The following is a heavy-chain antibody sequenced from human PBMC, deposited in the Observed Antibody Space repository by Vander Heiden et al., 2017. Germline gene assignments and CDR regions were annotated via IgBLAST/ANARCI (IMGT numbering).Heavy chain of an antibody. CDR1: GGTFSSYA. J-gene: IGHJ6*02. CDR2: IIPIFGTA. V-gene: IGHV1-69*01. CDR3: ARRRFPIVGVVYYYYGMDV. D-gene: IGHD1-26*01. Sequence: QVQLVQSGAEVKKPGPSVKVSCKASGGTFSSYALSWVRQAPGQGLEWMGGIIPIFGTANYAQKFQGRVTITADESTSTAYMELSSLRSEDTAVYYCARRRFPIVGVVYYYYGMDVWGQGTTVTVSS.